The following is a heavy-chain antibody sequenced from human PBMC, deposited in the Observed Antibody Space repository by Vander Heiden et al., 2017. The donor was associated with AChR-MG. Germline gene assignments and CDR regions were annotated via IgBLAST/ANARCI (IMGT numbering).Heavy chain of an antibody. CDR3: ARKVRGVIITFDY. V-gene: IGHV1-3*01. D-gene: IGHD3-10*01. CDR1: GYPFTSYA. CDR2: INAGNGNT. J-gene: IGHJ4*02. Sequence: QVQLVPSGAEVKKPGASVQVSCKASGYPFTSYAMHWVRQAPGQRLEWMGWINAGNGNTKYSQKCQGRVTITRDTSASTAYMELSSLRSEDTAVYYCARKVRGVIITFDYWGQGTLVTVSS.